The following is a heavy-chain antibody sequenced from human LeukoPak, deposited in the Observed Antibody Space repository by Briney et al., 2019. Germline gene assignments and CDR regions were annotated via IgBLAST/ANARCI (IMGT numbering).Heavy chain of an antibody. CDR3: AQDISWFAFDI. D-gene: IGHD3-10*01. J-gene: IGHJ3*02. CDR2: ISGSGGNT. CDR1: GFTFSSYW. Sequence: GGSLRLSCAASGFTFSSYWMSWVRQAPGKGLEWVSAISGSGGNTYYADSVKGRFTISRDNSKKTLYLQMNSLRAEDTALYYCAQDISWFAFDIWGQGTMVTVSS. V-gene: IGHV3-23*01.